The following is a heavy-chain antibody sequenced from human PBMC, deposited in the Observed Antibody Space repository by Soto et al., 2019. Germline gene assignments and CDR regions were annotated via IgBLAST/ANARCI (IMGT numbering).Heavy chain of an antibody. V-gene: IGHV4-59*01. J-gene: IGHJ5*02. CDR2: IYYSGST. D-gene: IGHD2-21*02. Sequence: PSETLSLTCTVSGGSISSYYWSWIRQPPGKGLEWIGYIYYSGSTNYNPSLKSRVTISVDTSKNQFSLKLSSVTAADTAVYYCARAYCGGDCYTTRVEWFDPWGQGTLVPVSS. CDR3: ARAYCGGDCYTTRVEWFDP. CDR1: GGSISSYY.